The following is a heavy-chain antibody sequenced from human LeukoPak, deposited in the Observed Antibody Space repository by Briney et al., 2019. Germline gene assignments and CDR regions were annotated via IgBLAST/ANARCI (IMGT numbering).Heavy chain of an antibody. CDR3: ARPGIAAAGPIDYYGMDV. V-gene: IGHV4-39*01. CDR2: IYYSGST. J-gene: IGHJ6*02. D-gene: IGHD6-13*01. CDR1: GGSISSSSYY. Sequence: SETLSLTCTVSGGSISSSSYYWGWIRQPPGTGLEWIGSIYYSGSTYYNPSLKSRVTISVDTSKNQFSLKLSSVTAADTAVYYCARPGIAAAGPIDYYGMDVWGRGTTVTVSS.